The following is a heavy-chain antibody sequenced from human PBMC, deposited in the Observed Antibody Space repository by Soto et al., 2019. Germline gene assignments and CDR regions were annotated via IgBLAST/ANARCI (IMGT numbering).Heavy chain of an antibody. CDR2: IIPILGIA. V-gene: IGHV1-69*08. Sequence: QVQLVQSGAEVKKPGSSVKVSCKASGGTFSSYTISWVRQAPGQGLEWMGRIIPILGIANYAQKLQGRVTITADKSTSTAYMELSSLRSEDTAVYYCARDPEHDAFDIWGQGTMVTVSS. J-gene: IGHJ3*02. CDR1: GGTFSSYT. CDR3: ARDPEHDAFDI.